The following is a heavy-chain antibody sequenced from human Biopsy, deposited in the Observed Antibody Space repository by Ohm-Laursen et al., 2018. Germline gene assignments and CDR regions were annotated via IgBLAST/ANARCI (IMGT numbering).Heavy chain of an antibody. CDR1: GFTFHTYP. V-gene: IGHV3-23*01. J-gene: IGHJ5*01. Sequence: SLRLSCSASGFTFHTYPMTWVRQAPGKGLEWVAHIDVSDYNTYYADSVRGRFTISRDNSKQMVHLEINSLTADDTAVYYCVKQRGGYNFDSWGQGTLVTVSS. CDR2: IDVSDYNT. D-gene: IGHD1-14*01. CDR3: VKQRGGYNFDS.